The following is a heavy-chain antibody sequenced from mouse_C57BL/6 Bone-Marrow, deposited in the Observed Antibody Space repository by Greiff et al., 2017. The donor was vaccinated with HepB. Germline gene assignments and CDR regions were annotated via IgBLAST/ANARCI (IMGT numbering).Heavy chain of an antibody. J-gene: IGHJ3*01. CDR3: ARGGNDYDDRFAY. CDR1: GYTFTSYW. D-gene: IGHD2-4*01. CDR2: IHPNSGST. V-gene: IGHV1-64*01. Sequence: VQLQQPGAELVKPGASVKLSCKASGYTFTSYWMHWVKQRPGQGLEWIGMIHPNSGSTNYNEKFKSKATLTVDKSSSTAYMQLSSLTSEDSAVYYCARGGNDYDDRFAYWGQGTLVTVSA.